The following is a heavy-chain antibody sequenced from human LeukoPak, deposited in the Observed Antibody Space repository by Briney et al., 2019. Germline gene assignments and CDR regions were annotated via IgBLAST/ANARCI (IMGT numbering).Heavy chain of an antibody. CDR1: GYTFTSYG. CDR2: ISAYNGNT. Sequence: ASVKVSCKASGYTFTSYGISWVRQAPGQGLEWIGWISAYNGNTNYAQKLQGRVTMTTDTSTSTAYMELRSLRSDDTAVYYCARVIMVRGVSSYAFDIWGQGTMVTVSS. J-gene: IGHJ3*02. D-gene: IGHD3-10*01. V-gene: IGHV1-18*01. CDR3: ARVIMVRGVSSYAFDI.